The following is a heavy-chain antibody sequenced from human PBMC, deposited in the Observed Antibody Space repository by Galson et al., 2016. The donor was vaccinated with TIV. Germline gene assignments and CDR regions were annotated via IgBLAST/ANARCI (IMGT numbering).Heavy chain of an antibody. Sequence: SLRLSCAASGFTFSSFAMLWVRQAPGKGLEWVSAISGGGGTTFYEDSVKGRFTISRDNSKNTVYLQMNSLGAEDTAVYYCVKLDGSGFYYVRRFFYWGQGTLVTVPS. CDR2: ISGGGGTT. D-gene: IGHD3-22*01. J-gene: IGHJ4*02. V-gene: IGHV3-23*01. CDR1: GFTFSSFA. CDR3: VKLDGSGFYYVRRFFY.